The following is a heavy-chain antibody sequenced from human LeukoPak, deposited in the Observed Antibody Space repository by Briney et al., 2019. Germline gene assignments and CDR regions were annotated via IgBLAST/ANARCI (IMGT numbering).Heavy chain of an antibody. V-gene: IGHV3-23*01. Sequence: GGSLRLSCAASGFTFSSYAMSWVRQAPGKGLEWVSAISGSGGSTYYADSVKGRFTISRDNSKNTLYLQMNSLRAEDTAVYYCARRNIVGATTWQFDYWGQGTLVTVSS. D-gene: IGHD1-26*01. CDR1: GFTFSSYA. J-gene: IGHJ4*02. CDR2: ISGSGGST. CDR3: ARRNIVGATTWQFDY.